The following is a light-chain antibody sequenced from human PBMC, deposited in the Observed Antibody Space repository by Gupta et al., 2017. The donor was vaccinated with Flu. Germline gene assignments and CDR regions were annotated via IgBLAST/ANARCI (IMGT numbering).Light chain of an antibody. V-gene: IGKV1-39*01. CDR3: QQSSPTPHT. CDR2: VAS. CDR1: QSIASY. Sequence: DIQMTQSPSSLSASVGDRVTITCRASQSIASYVNWYQQKLGEAPKLLIYVASNLQSGVPSRVSGSGSGTDFTLTISSLQPEDFATYYCQQSSPTPHTFGQGTTVEIK. J-gene: IGKJ1*01.